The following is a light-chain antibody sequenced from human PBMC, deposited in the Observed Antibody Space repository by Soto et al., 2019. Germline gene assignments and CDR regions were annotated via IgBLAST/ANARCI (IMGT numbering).Light chain of an antibody. CDR2: GAY. Sequence: EIVLTQSPGTLSLSPGERATLSCRASQSVSSSYLAWYQQKPGQAPRLLIYGAYSRATGIPDRFSGSGSGTDFTLTISRLEPEDFAVYYCQQYGSSPRYTFGQGNKLEIK. J-gene: IGKJ2*01. V-gene: IGKV3-20*01. CDR1: QSVSSSY. CDR3: QQYGSSPRYT.